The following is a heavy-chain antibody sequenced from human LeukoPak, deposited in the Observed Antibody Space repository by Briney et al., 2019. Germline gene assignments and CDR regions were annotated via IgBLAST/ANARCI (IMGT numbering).Heavy chain of an antibody. J-gene: IGHJ4*02. V-gene: IGHV3-21*01. CDR2: ISRNSTYI. CDR3: ASDEGNYFDY. CDR1: GFTFSSYI. Sequence: PGGSLRLSCAASGFTFSSYIMNWVRQAPGKGLEWVASISRNSTYIHYADSVKGRFTISRDNARNSLFLQMNSLRAEDTAMYYCASDEGNYFDYWGQGTLVTVSS.